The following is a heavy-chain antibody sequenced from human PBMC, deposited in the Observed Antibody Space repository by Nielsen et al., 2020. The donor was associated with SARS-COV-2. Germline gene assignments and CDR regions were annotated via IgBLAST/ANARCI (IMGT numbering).Heavy chain of an antibody. Sequence: GESLKISCAASGFTFSGSTIHWVRQASGKGLEWVGRIRSKGYGYATGYNASVKGRFTVSRDDSKNTAYLQMNSLRAEDTAVYYCARDNWGRMDVWGQGTTVTVSS. CDR2: IRSKGYGYAT. CDR1: GFTFSGST. J-gene: IGHJ6*02. CDR3: ARDNWGRMDV. D-gene: IGHD7-27*01. V-gene: IGHV3-73*01.